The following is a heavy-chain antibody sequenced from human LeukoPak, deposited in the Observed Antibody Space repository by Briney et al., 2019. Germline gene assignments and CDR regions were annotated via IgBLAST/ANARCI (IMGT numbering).Heavy chain of an antibody. D-gene: IGHD4-17*01. Sequence: ASVKVSCKASGYTFTDYYMHWVRQAPGQGLEWMGWISPNNGGTNYAQKFQGRVTMTRDTSISTAYMELSRLRSDDTAVYYCARAEYGDYLATWFDPWGQGTLVTVSS. J-gene: IGHJ5*02. V-gene: IGHV1-2*02. CDR1: GYTFTDYY. CDR3: ARAEYGDYLATWFDP. CDR2: ISPNNGGT.